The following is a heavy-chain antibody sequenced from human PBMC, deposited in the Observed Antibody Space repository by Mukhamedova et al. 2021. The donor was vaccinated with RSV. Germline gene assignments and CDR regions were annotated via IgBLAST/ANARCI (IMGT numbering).Heavy chain of an antibody. CDR2: ISAYNGNT. Sequence: MGWISAYNGNTNYAQKLQGRVTMTTDTSTSTAYMELRSLRSDDTAVYYCARDMFYGYRRFNYYGMDVWGQGTTVTVSS. V-gene: IGHV1-18*01. J-gene: IGHJ6*02. CDR3: ARDMFYGYRRFNYYGMDV. D-gene: IGHD5-18*01.